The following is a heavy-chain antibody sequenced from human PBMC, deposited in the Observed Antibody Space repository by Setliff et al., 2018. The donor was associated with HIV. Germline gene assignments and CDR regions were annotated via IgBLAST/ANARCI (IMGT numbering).Heavy chain of an antibody. CDR3: AKHGFERKSPYNWFDS. D-gene: IGHD3-16*01. J-gene: IGHJ5*01. CDR2: IYPDDSAT. Sequence: GESLKISCKGFGYSFSDNWIGWVRQMPGKGLEWMGIIYPDDSATRYSPSFQGQVTISADKSINTAYLRWRSLRASDTAIYFCAKHGFERKSPYNWFDSWGQGTLVTVS. V-gene: IGHV5-51*01. CDR1: GYSFSDNW.